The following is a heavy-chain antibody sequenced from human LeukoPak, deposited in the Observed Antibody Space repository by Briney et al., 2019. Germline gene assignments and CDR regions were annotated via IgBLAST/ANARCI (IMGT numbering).Heavy chain of an antibody. CDR1: GALISSGSYY. D-gene: IGHD2-2*01. CDR2: MYTSGST. J-gene: IGHJ4*02. Sequence: SQTLSLTCTVSGALISSGSYYWSWIRQPAGKGLEWIGRMYTSGSTNYNPSLKSRVTISVDTSKNQFSLKLSSVTAADTAVYYCARDREHIVLLPGAKRKTWYFDYWGQGTLVTVSS. V-gene: IGHV4-61*02. CDR3: ARDREHIVLLPGAKRKTWYFDY.